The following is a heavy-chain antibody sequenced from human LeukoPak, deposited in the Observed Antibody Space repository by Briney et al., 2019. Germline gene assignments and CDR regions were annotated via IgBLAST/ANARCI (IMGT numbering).Heavy chain of an antibody. CDR1: GITFRTYG. V-gene: IGHV3-30*13. CDR3: AKDRSRSWALDF. Sequence: EGSLRLSCAASGITFRTYGMHWVRQAPGKGLEWVAVISPDGSDKHYADSVKGRFIISRDNSENRLDLQMNSLRAEDTGVYYCAKDRSRSWALDFWGQGTLVTVSS. J-gene: IGHJ4*02. D-gene: IGHD6-13*01. CDR2: ISPDGSDK.